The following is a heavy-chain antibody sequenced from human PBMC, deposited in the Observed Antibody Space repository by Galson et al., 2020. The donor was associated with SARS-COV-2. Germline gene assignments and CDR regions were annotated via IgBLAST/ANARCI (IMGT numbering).Heavy chain of an antibody. Sequence: GESLKISCTASGFTGFTFSDYYMAWVRQGPGKGLEWISWISGTGVHINYADSVRGRFTIDRDNAENTVYLQMTGLRAEDTALYYCVRFGEFFCYAMDVWGQGTTVTVSS. V-gene: IGHV3-11*04. CDR2: ISGTGVHI. CDR3: VRFGEFFCYAMDV. CDR1: GFTGFTFSDYY. D-gene: IGHD3-16*01. J-gene: IGHJ6*02.